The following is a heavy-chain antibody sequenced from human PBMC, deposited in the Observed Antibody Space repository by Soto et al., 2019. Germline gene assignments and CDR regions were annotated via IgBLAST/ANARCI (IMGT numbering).Heavy chain of an antibody. D-gene: IGHD1-1*01. Sequence: QMQLVESGGGVVQPGRSLRLSCAASGFSFSNYAMHWVRQAPGKGLEWVAVIWNDGTNKFYADSVRGRFTISRDNSEYTLFFYMNSLRAEDTAVYYCARDLHNNDFYYSGMDVWGQGTTVTVSS. CDR2: IWNDGTNK. CDR1: GFSFSNYA. V-gene: IGHV3-33*01. J-gene: IGHJ6*02. CDR3: ARDLHNNDFYYSGMDV.